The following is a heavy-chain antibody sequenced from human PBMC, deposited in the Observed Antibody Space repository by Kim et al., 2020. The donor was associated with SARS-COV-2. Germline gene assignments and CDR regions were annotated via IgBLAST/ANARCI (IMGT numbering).Heavy chain of an antibody. D-gene: IGHD3-9*01. V-gene: IGHV2-70*11. CDR1: GFSLSTSGMC. CDR3: ARSQYDILTGYQGGMDV. Sequence: SGPTLVNPTQTLTLTCTFSGFSLSTSGMCVSWIRQPPGKALEWLARIDWDDDKYYSTPLQTRPTTSKDTSKNQVVLTMTNMDPVDTATYYCARSQYDILTGYQGGMDVWGQGTTVTVSS. J-gene: IGHJ6*02. CDR2: IDWDDDK.